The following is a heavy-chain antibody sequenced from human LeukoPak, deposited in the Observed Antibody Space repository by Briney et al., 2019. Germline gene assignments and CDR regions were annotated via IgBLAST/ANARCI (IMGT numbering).Heavy chain of an antibody. Sequence: PGGSLRLSCAGSGFTFSSYAMSWVRQAPGKGLECVAYIKQDGSDKYYGASVEGRFSISRDNAKNSLYLQLNNLRVEDTAFYYCARDHDSDFEYFDFWGQGTLVTVSS. CDR3: ARDHDSDFEYFDF. CDR1: GFTFSSYA. J-gene: IGHJ4*02. CDR2: IKQDGSDK. V-gene: IGHV3-7*04. D-gene: IGHD4-11*01.